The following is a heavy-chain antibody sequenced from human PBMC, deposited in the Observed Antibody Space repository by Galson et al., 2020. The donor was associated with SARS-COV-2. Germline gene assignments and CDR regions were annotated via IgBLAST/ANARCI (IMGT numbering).Heavy chain of an antibody. J-gene: IGHJ1*01. D-gene: IGHD6-19*01. V-gene: IGHV3-30-3*01. CDR3: ASGPSSGWYREYFQH. CDR1: GFTFSSYA. CDR2: ISYDGSNK. Sequence: GESLKISCAASGFTFSSYAMHWVRQAPGKGLEWVAVISYDGSNKYYADSVKGRFTISRDNSKNTLYLQMNSLRAEDTDVYYCASGPSSGWYREYFQHGGKGTLVAVSS.